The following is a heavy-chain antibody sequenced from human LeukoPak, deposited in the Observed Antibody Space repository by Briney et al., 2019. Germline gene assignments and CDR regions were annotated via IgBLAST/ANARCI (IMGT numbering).Heavy chain of an antibody. V-gene: IGHV4-61*02. J-gene: IGHJ5*02. CDR3: ARPHSNYTGSNWFDP. CDR1: GGSISSGSYY. D-gene: IGHD4-11*01. Sequence: NPSETLSLTCTVSGGSISSGSYYWTWIRQPAGKGLEWIGRIYNSGSTYYNPSLKSRVTISVDTSKNQFSLKLNSVTAADTAVYYCARPHSNYTGSNWFDPWGQGTRVTVSS. CDR2: IYNSGST.